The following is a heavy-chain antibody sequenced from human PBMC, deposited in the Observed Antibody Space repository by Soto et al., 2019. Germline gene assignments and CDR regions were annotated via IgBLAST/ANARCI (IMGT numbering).Heavy chain of an antibody. J-gene: IGHJ1*01. V-gene: IGHV3-33*01. CDR3: ASDSPVTAIPVVYFQH. Sequence: GGSLRLSCAASGFTFSSYGMHWVRQAPGKGLEWVAVIWYDGSNKYYADSVKGRFTISRDNSKNTLYLQMNSLRAEDTAVYYCASDSPVTAIPVVYFQHWGQGTLVTVSS. D-gene: IGHD2-21*02. CDR2: IWYDGSNK. CDR1: GFTFSSYG.